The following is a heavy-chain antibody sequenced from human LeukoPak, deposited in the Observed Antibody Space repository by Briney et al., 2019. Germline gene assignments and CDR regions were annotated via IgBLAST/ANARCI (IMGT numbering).Heavy chain of an antibody. D-gene: IGHD6-13*01. V-gene: IGHV1-2*02. Sequence: GASVKVSCKASGYTFTGYHIHWVRQAPGQGLEWMGWINANSGGTNYAQKFQGRVTMTRDTSISTAYMELNRLRSDDTAVYYCAKSGAWYLERYPVNDWGQGTLVTVSS. CDR2: INANSGGT. CDR3: AKSGAWYLERYPVND. J-gene: IGHJ4*02. CDR1: GYTFTGYH.